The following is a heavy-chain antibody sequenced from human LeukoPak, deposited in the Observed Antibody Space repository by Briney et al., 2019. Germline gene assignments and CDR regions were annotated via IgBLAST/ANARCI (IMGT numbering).Heavy chain of an antibody. CDR1: GGSFSDYS. Sequence: SSAHVSCMASGGSFSDYSISWVRQAPGQGLEWMGRIIAILDTAHYAQKFQGRFTITADKSTTTVYMELSSLRSDDTAVYYCVRSGYDYDWFDPWGQGTLVTVSS. D-gene: IGHD5-12*01. CDR3: VRSGYDYDWFDP. V-gene: IGHV1-69*08. CDR2: IIAILDTA. J-gene: IGHJ5*02.